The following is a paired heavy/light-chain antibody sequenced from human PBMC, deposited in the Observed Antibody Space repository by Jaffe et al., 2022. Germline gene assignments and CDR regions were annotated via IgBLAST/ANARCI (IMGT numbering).Light chain of an antibody. V-gene: IGKV1-33*01. Sequence: DIQMTQSPSSLSASVGDRVTITCQASHDIDKNLNWYQQKPGKAPKLLIYDASNLETGVPSRFSGSGSGTDFTFTISSLQPEDIATYFCQQYSDLPPLTFGGGTKVQIK. CDR3: QQYSDLPPLT. CDR1: HDIDKN. CDR2: DAS. J-gene: IGKJ4*01.
Heavy chain of an antibody. V-gene: IGHV3-21*02. Sequence: EVELLESGGGLVKPGGSLRLSCAASGFTFSSYTMNWIRQSPGKGLQWVSSISSTGTFIFYADSVRGRFTISRDNTKNSLYLQMNSLRVDDTAVYYCARDRDYGDYGDSNAFDLWGQGTVVTVSS. J-gene: IGHJ3*01. CDR1: GFTFSSYT. D-gene: IGHD4-17*01. CDR3: ARDRDYGDYGDSNAFDL. CDR2: ISSTGTFI.